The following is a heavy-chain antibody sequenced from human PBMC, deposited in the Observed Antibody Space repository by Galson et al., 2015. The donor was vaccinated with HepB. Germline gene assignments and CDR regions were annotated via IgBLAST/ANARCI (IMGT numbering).Heavy chain of an antibody. CDR1: GFTFSNYG. J-gene: IGHJ4*02. Sequence: SLRLSCAASGFTFSNYGMHWVRQAPGKGLEWVAIIRYEGTKKYYADSVQGRFTISRDNAENTVYLQMDSLRAEDTAVYYCARGGSGIYIYYFDYWGPGTLVTVSS. CDR3: ARGGSGIYIYYFDY. CDR2: IRYEGTKK. V-gene: IGHV3-33*01. D-gene: IGHD3-16*01.